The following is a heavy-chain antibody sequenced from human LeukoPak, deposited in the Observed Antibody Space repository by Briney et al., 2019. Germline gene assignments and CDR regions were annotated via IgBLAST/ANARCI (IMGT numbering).Heavy chain of an antibody. D-gene: IGHD4-17*01. CDR2: VSSSGSTI. Sequence: GGSLRLSCAASGFTFSSYSTNWVRQAPGKGLEWVSYVSSSGSTIHYADSVKGRFTISRDNAKNSLYLRMNSLRAEDTAVYYCASMVTTLDAFDIWGQGTMVTVSS. CDR1: GFTFSSYS. V-gene: IGHV3-48*04. CDR3: ASMVTTLDAFDI. J-gene: IGHJ3*02.